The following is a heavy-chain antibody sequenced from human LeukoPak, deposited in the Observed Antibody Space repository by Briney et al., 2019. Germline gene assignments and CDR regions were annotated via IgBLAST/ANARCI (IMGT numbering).Heavy chain of an antibody. CDR3: AKVGGSYGWGLFDY. Sequence: GGSLRLSCAASGFTFSSYAMHWVRQAPGKGLEWVAVISYDGSNKYYADSVKGRFTISRDNSKNTLYLQMNSLRAEDTAVYYCAKVGGSYGWGLFDYWGQGTLVTVSS. V-gene: IGHV3-30-3*01. CDR2: ISYDGSNK. CDR1: GFTFSSYA. D-gene: IGHD1-26*01. J-gene: IGHJ4*02.